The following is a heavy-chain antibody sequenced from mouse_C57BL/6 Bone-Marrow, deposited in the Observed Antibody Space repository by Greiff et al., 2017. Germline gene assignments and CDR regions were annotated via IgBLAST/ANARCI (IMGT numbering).Heavy chain of an antibody. Sequence: VKLMESGAELVRPGTSVKMSCKASGYTFTNYWIGWAKQRPGHGLEWIGDIYPGGGYTNYNEKFKGKATLTADQSSSTAYMQFSSLTSEDSAIYYCARSGLRRTEYYFDYWGQGTTLTVSS. D-gene: IGHD2-4*01. J-gene: IGHJ2*01. CDR3: ARSGLRRTEYYFDY. CDR1: GYTFTNYW. CDR2: IYPGGGYT. V-gene: IGHV1-63*01.